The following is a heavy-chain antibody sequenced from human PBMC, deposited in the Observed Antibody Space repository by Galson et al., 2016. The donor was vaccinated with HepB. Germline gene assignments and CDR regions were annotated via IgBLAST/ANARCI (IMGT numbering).Heavy chain of an antibody. D-gene: IGHD5-18*01. Sequence: SLRLSCAASGFTFHDYAMHWVRQAPGKGLEWVSGITWNSVNIAYADSVKDRFTISRDNAKNSLYLQVNSLRAEDTAFYFCAKDKRPTAMVLLPHFDYWGQGTLVSVSS. CDR3: AKDKRPTAMVLLPHFDY. J-gene: IGHJ4*02. CDR1: GFTFHDYA. CDR2: ITWNSVNI. V-gene: IGHV3-9*01.